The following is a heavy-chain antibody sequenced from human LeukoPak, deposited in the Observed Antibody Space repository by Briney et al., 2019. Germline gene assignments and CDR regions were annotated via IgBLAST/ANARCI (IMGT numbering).Heavy chain of an antibody. J-gene: IGHJ4*02. V-gene: IGHV3-30*02. Sequence: GGSLRLSCAASGFTFSSYGMHWVRQAPGKGLEWVAFIRYDGSNKYYADSVKGRFTISRDNSKNTLYLQMNSLRAEDTAVYYCAKDRRYTAMALDYWGQGTLVTVSS. CDR1: GFTFSSYG. CDR2: IRYDGSNK. D-gene: IGHD5-18*01. CDR3: AKDRRYTAMALDY.